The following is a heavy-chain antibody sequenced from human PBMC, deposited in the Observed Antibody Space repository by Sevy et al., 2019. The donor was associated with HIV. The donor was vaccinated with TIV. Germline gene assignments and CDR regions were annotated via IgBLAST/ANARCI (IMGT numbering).Heavy chain of an antibody. D-gene: IGHD1-26*01. CDR3: ARVGTRPKIYYFDY. CDR1: GFTFSSYW. Sequence: GGSLRLSCAASGFTFSSYWMSWVRQAPGKGLEWVANIKQDGSEKYYVDSGKGRFTISRDNAKNSLYLKMNSLRAEDTAVYYCARVGTRPKIYYFDYWGQGTLVTVSS. J-gene: IGHJ4*02. CDR2: IKQDGSEK. V-gene: IGHV3-7*01.